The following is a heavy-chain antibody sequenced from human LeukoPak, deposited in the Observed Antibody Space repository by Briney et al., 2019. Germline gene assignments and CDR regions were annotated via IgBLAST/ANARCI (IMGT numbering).Heavy chain of an antibody. V-gene: IGHV3-11*01. Sequence: GGSLRLSCAASGFTFSDYYMSWIRQAPGKGLEWVSYISSSGSTIYYADSVKGRFTISRDNAKNSLYLQMNSLRAEDTALYYCARELAAAGIAAALPGYWGQGTLVTVSS. CDR1: GFTFSDYY. CDR2: ISSSGSTI. CDR3: ARELAAAGIAAALPGY. J-gene: IGHJ4*02. D-gene: IGHD6-13*01.